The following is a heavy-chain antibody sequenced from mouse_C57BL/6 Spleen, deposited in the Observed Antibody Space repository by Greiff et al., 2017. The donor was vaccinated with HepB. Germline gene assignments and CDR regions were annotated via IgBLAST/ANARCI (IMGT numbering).Heavy chain of an antibody. CDR3: AGVWYDYGNGFDY. CDR2: INPSNGNT. Sequence: VQLKESGPELARPGVSVKISCTASGYTFTSYSMHWVKQRPAEGMEWIGAINPSNGNTNYNQKFKDKTTMTADKSSSTAYMQLISLTSEDAAVYYCAGVWYDYGNGFDYWGQGTSVTVST. V-gene: IGHV1-4*01. D-gene: IGHD2-4*01. CDR1: GYTFTSYS. J-gene: IGHJ4*01.